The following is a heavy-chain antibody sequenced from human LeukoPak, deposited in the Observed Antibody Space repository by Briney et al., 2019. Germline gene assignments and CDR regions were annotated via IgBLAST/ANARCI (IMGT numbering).Heavy chain of an antibody. D-gene: IGHD5-18*01. CDR1: SGSISTSNYY. V-gene: IGHV4-39*07. J-gene: IGHJ4*02. Sequence: SETLSLTCTVSSGSISTSNYYWGWVRQPPGKALEWIGNIFYSGSTYYSPSLKSRVTISLDTSKNQFSLKLRSVTAADTAVYYCARESDTAHYNFWGQGTLVTVSS. CDR2: IFYSGST. CDR3: ARESDTAHYNF.